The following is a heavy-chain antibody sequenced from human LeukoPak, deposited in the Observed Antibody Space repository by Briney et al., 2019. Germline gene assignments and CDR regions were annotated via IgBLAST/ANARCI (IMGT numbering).Heavy chain of an antibody. J-gene: IGHJ4*02. V-gene: IGHV4-59*08. CDR3: ARRSMVRGVVDY. CDR2: IYYSGST. D-gene: IGHD3-10*01. CDR1: GGSISSYY. Sequence: PSETLSLTCTVSGGSISSYYWSWIRQPPGMGLEWIGYIYYSGSTNYNPSLKSRVTISVDTSKNQFSLKLSSVTAADTAVYYCARRSMVRGVVDYWGQGTLVTVPS.